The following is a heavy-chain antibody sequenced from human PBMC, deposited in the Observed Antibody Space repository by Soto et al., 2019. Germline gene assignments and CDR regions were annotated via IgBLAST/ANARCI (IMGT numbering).Heavy chain of an antibody. CDR3: AKDLSSSWSLFDY. J-gene: IGHJ4*02. CDR1: GFTFDDYA. D-gene: IGHD6-13*01. Sequence: EVQLVESGGGLVQPGRSLRLSCAASGFTFDDYAMHWVRQDPGKGLEWVSGISWNSGSIGYADSVKGRFTSSRDNAKNSLYLQMNSLRAEDTDLYYCAKDLSSSWSLFDYWCQGTMVTVS. CDR2: ISWNSGSI. V-gene: IGHV3-9*01.